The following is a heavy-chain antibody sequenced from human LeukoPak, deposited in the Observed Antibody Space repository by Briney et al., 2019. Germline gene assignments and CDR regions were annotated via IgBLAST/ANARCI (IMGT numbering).Heavy chain of an antibody. V-gene: IGHV4-34*01. CDR3: ARHKSSTSCFDY. J-gene: IGHJ4*02. D-gene: IGHD2-2*01. CDR1: GGSFSGYY. CDR2: INHSGST. Sequence: KTSETLSLTCAVYGGSFSGYYWSWIRQPPGKGLEWIGEINHSGSTNYNPSLKSRVTISVDTSKNQFSLKLSSVTAADTAVYYCARHKSSTSCFDYWGQGTLVTVSS.